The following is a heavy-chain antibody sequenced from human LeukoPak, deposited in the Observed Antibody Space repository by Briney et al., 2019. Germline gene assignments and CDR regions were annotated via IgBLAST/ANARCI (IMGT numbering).Heavy chain of an antibody. Sequence: GGSLRLSCAASGFTVSSNYMSWVRQAPGKGLEWVSFIYSDNTHYSDSLRGRFTISRDNSKNTLYLQMNSLRPEDTAVYYCAKDSGSSTYYYGSGDDYWGQGTLVTVSS. V-gene: IGHV3-66*03. CDR1: GFTVSSNY. D-gene: IGHD3-10*01. CDR3: AKDSGSSTYYYGSGDDY. CDR2: IYSDNT. J-gene: IGHJ4*02.